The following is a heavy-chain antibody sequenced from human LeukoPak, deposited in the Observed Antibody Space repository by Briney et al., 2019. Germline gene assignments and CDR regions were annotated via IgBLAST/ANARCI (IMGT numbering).Heavy chain of an antibody. V-gene: IGHV4-61*02. CDR3: ASEGTTFSSFDY. J-gene: IGHJ4*02. CDR2: IYTSGST. CDR1: GYSISSGYY. Sequence: PSETLSLTCTVSGYSISSGYYWSWIRQPAGKGLEWIGRIYTSGSTNYNPSLKSRVTISVDTSKNQFSLKLNSVIATDTAVYYCASEGTTFSSFDYWGQGTLVTVSS. D-gene: IGHD1-1*01.